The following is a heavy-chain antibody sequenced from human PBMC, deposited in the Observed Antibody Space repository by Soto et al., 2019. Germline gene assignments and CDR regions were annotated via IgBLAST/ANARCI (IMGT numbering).Heavy chain of an antibody. Sequence: QVQLVQSGAEVKKPGSSVKVSCKASGGTFSSYAISWVRQAPGQGLEWMGGIIPIFGTADYAQKFQGRVTITADEPTSTAYMELSSLRYEDTAVYYCASQLTGDYYYYGMDVWGQGTTVTVSS. CDR2: IIPIFGTA. J-gene: IGHJ6*02. CDR3: ASQLTGDYYYYGMDV. CDR1: GGTFSSYA. D-gene: IGHD7-27*01. V-gene: IGHV1-69*12.